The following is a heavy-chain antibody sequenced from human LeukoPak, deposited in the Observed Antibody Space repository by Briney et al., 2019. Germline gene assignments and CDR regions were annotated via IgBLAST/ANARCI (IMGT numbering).Heavy chain of an antibody. Sequence: PGGSLRLSCAASGFTFSSYWMSWVRQAPGKGLEWVANIEQDGSEEVYVDSVKGRFTFSRDNAKNSLFLQMNTLRAEDTAVYYCARDPYSSAWSYGMDVWGQGTTVTVSS. CDR2: IEQDGSEE. CDR1: GFTFSSYW. J-gene: IGHJ6*02. CDR3: ARDPYSSAWSYGMDV. V-gene: IGHV3-7*05. D-gene: IGHD6-6*01.